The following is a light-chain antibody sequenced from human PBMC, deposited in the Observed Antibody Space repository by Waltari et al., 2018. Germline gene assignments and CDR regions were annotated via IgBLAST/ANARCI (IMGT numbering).Light chain of an antibody. CDR1: KNDIGTYNF. V-gene: IGLV2-23*01. Sequence: QSALTQPASLSGSPGQSITISCAGTKNDIGTYNFVSWFQQFPGQAPKLIVSEATKRPSGFSDRFSGSKSGNTASLTISGLQAEDEADYYCCSYAGGSRVIFGGGTKLTVL. CDR2: EAT. J-gene: IGLJ2*01. CDR3: CSYAGGSRVI.